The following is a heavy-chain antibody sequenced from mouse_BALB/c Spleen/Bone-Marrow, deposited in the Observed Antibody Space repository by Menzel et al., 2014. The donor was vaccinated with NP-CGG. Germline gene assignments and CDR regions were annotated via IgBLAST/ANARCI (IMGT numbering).Heavy chain of an antibody. CDR1: GYTFTDKW. CDR2: IDTSDSYI. D-gene: IGHD2-4*01. V-gene: IGHV1-69*01. Sequence: QVQLQQPGAEFVMPGASVKMSCKASGYTFTDKWMHWVKQRPGQGLEWIGAIDTSDSYINYNQKFKGKASLTVDASSRTAYMHLSSLTSDDSAVYYCARGGHDFSLDYWGQGTSVIVS. J-gene: IGHJ4*01. CDR3: ARGGHDFSLDY.